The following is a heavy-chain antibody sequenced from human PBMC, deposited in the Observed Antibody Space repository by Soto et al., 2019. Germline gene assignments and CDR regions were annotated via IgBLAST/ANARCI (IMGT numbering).Heavy chain of an antibody. Sequence: SETLSLTCTVSCVSISNFYWSWIRQPPGQELEWIGYIYYTGSTNYNPSLKSRVTMSVDTARNQLSLKMTSVTAADTAVYYCARGSRYSSTWSYWGQGTLVTVSS. J-gene: IGHJ4*02. CDR1: CVSISNFY. CDR2: IYYTGST. CDR3: ARGSRYSSTWSY. D-gene: IGHD6-13*01. V-gene: IGHV4-59*01.